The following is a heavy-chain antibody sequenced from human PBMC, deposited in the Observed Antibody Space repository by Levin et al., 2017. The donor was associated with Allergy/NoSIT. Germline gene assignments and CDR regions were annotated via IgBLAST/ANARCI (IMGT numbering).Heavy chain of an antibody. J-gene: IGHJ3*01. CDR2: ITGGGFNT. CDR1: GFTISEYA. Sequence: SCAVSGFTISEYAMAWVRQAPGKGLEWVSVITGGGFNTYYGDSVKGRFTVSRDDSKDTLYLDLNSLRAEDTAVYYCAKKQGGTSGFSFDVWGQGQWSLSLQ. V-gene: IGHV3-23*01. CDR3: AKKQGGTSGFSFDV. D-gene: IGHD1-1*01.